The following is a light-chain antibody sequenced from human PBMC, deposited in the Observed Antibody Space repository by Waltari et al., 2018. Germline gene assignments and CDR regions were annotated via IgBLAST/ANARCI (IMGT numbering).Light chain of an antibody. Sequence: QSALTQPASVSGSPGQSIPISCTGTSSAIGSYNHVSWYQQHPGKAPKLLISAVAKRPSGVSSRFSGSKSGNTASLTISGLQSDDEAHYYCCSYARFYIWVFGEGTKLTVL. V-gene: IGLV2-23*02. CDR2: AVA. J-gene: IGLJ3*02. CDR3: CSYARFYIWV. CDR1: SSAIGSYNH.